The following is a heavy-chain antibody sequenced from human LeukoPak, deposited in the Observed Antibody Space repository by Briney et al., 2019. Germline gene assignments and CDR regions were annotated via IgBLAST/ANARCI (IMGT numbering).Heavy chain of an antibody. D-gene: IGHD6-13*01. V-gene: IGHV3-74*01. CDR3: ARVGHGSSWFDS. CDR2: VNPDATVT. Sequence: GGSLRLSCAASGFNFSSYWMHWVRQAPGKGLVWVSRVNPDATVTTYTDSVRGRFTISRDNSKKMLYLEMNSLRIEDTSLYFCARVGHGSSWFDSWGQGTLITVSS. CDR1: GFNFSSYW. J-gene: IGHJ5*01.